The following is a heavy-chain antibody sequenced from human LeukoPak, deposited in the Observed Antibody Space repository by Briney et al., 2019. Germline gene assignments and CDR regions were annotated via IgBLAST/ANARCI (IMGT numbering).Heavy chain of an antibody. CDR1: GYTLTELS. CDR2: FDPEDGET. V-gene: IGHV1-24*01. D-gene: IGHD6-6*01. J-gene: IGHJ6*03. Sequence: ASVKVSCKVSGYTLTELSMHWVRQAPGKGLEWMGGFDPEDGETIYAQKFQGRVTMTEDTSTDTAYVELSSLRSEDTAVYYCATVKYQDYYYMDVWGKGTTVTISS. CDR3: ATVKYQDYYYMDV.